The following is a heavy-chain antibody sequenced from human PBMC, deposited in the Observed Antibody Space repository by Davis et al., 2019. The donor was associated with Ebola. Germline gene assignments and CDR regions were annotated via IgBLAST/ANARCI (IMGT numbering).Heavy chain of an antibody. Sequence: GGSLRLSCAASGFTFSSYEMNWVRQAPGKGLEWVSYISSSGSTIYYAASVKGRFTISRANAKNSLYLQMNSLRAEDTAVYYCARDIVATTLIDYYYGMDVWGQGTTVTVSS. V-gene: IGHV3-48*03. CDR3: ARDIVATTLIDYYYGMDV. J-gene: IGHJ6*02. CDR1: GFTFSSYE. CDR2: ISSSGSTI. D-gene: IGHD5-12*01.